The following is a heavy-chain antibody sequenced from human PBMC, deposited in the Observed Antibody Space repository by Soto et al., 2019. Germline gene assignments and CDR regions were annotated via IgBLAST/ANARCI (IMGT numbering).Heavy chain of an antibody. CDR3: AKWGGRITIFGVVSYHYYYYMDV. V-gene: IGHV3-9*01. J-gene: IGHJ6*03. CDR1: GFTFDDYA. D-gene: IGHD3-3*01. Sequence: GGSLRLSCAASGFTFDDYAMHWVRQAPGKGLEWVSGISWNSGSIGYADSVKGRFTISRDNAKNSLYLQMNSLRAEDTALYYCAKWGGRITIFGVVSYHYYYYMDVWGKGTTVTVSS. CDR2: ISWNSGSI.